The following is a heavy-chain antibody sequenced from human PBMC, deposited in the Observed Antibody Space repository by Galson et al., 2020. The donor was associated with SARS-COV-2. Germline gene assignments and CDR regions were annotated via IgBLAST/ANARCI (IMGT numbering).Heavy chain of an antibody. D-gene: IGHD2-15*01. CDR3: ARKRGGGYCSGGSCLETNWFDP. V-gene: IGHV1-2*02. Sequence: ASVKVSCKASGYTFTGYYMHWVRQAPGQGLEWMGWINPNSGSTNYAQKFQGRVTMTRDTSISTAYMELSRLRSDDTAVYYCARKRGGGYCSGGSCLETNWFDPWGQGTLVTVSS. CDR2: INPNSGST. J-gene: IGHJ5*02. CDR1: GYTFTGYY.